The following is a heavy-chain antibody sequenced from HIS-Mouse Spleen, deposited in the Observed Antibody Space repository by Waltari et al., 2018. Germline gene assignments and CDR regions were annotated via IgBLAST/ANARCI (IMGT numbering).Heavy chain of an antibody. V-gene: IGHV2-70*15. Sequence: QVTLRESGPALVKPTQTLTLTCTFSGFSLSTSGMCVSWIRQPPGKALEWLARSDWDDDKYYSPSLKTRLPISKDTSKNQLVLTMTNMDPVDTATYYCARIAEGYSSGWYAFDYWGQGTLVTVSS. J-gene: IGHJ4*02. CDR3: ARIAEGYSSGWYAFDY. CDR2: SDWDDDK. D-gene: IGHD6-19*01. CDR1: GFSLSTSGMC.